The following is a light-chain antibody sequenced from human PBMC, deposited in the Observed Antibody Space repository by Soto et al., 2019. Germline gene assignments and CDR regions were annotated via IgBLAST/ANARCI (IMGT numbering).Light chain of an antibody. Sequence: EIVLTQSPGTLSLSPGERATLSCRASQTVGSNYLAWYQQKPGQTPRLLIYGASSRATGIPDRFSGSGSGTDFTLTISRREPEDFAVYYCQQYAISPPFTFAQGTKLEI. CDR2: GAS. J-gene: IGKJ2*01. V-gene: IGKV3-20*01. CDR1: QTVGSNY. CDR3: QQYAISPPFT.